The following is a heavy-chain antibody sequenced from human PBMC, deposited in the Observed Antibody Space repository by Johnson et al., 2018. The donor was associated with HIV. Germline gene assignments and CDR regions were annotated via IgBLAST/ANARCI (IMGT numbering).Heavy chain of an antibody. CDR1: GFTFDDYA. CDR3: AKDTGSSGWYADAFDI. CDR2: ISWNSGSI. V-gene: IGHV3-9*01. Sequence: VQLVESGGGLVQPGRSLRLSCAASGFTFDDYAMHWVRQAPGKGLEWVSGISWNSGSIGYADSVKGRFTISRDNAKNSLYLQMNSLRAEDTALYYCAKDTGSSGWYADAFDIWGQGTMVTVSS. J-gene: IGHJ3*02. D-gene: IGHD6-19*01.